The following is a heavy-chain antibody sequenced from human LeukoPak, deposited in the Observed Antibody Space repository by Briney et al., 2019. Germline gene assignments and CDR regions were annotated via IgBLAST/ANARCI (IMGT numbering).Heavy chain of an antibody. J-gene: IGHJ3*01. CDR2: TNPNSGVT. CDR3: AREYSYGYDAFDV. D-gene: IGHD5-18*01. Sequence: GASVKVSCKASGYTFTGHYMHWVRQAPGQGLEWMGWTNPNSGVTHYAQKLQDRVTMTRDTSISTAYMELSRLRSDDTAVYYCAREYSYGYDAFDVWGQGTIVTVSS. V-gene: IGHV1-2*02. CDR1: GYTFTGHY.